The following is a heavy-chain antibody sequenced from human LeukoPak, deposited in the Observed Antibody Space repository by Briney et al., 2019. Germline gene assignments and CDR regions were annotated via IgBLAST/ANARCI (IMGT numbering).Heavy chain of an antibody. V-gene: IGHV1-46*01. CDR1: GYTFTSYY. D-gene: IGHD6-13*01. Sequence: ASVKVSCKASGYTFTSYYMHWVRQAPGQGLEWMGIINPSGGSTSYAQKFQGRGTMTRDTSPSTVYMELSSLRSEDTAVYYCARDWGLIAAAGTDYYYGMDVWGQGTTVTVSS. CDR2: INPSGGST. J-gene: IGHJ6*02. CDR3: ARDWGLIAAAGTDYYYGMDV.